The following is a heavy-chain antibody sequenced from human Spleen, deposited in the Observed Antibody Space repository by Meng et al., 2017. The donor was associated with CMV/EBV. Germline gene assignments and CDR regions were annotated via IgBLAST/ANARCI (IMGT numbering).Heavy chain of an antibody. J-gene: IGHJ3*02. V-gene: IGHV1-18*01. CDR2: ISAHNGKT. D-gene: IGHD3-22*01. Sequence: STFTSYGISWVRQAPGQGLEWMGWISAHNGKTKYAQRVQGRLTLTTDTSTSTAYMDLRSLRSDDTAVYYCARDHYYDSSGYSNAFDIWGQGTMVTVSS. CDR3: ARDHYYDSSGYSNAFDI. CDR1: STFTSYG.